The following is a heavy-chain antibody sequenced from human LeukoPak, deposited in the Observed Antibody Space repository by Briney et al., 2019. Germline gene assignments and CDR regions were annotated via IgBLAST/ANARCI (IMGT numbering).Heavy chain of an antibody. Sequence: GSLTVSCKALGYTFTDHYFHWLRQAPGQGLEWMGWIRPIRGDTNYAQKFQGRFSLTRDTSISTAYMELSRLTSDDTAVYYCARDHNWAPDYWGQGTLV. D-gene: IGHD1-20*01. CDR1: GYTFTDHY. CDR3: ARDHNWAPDY. CDR2: IRPIRGDT. V-gene: IGHV1-2*02. J-gene: IGHJ4*02.